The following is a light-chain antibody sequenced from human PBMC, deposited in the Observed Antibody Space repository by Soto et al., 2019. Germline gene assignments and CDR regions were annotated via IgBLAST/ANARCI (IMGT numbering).Light chain of an antibody. J-gene: IGLJ1*01. V-gene: IGLV1-51*01. CDR1: SSNIGGNS. Sequence: QSVLTQPPSVSAAPVQKVTISCSGSSSNIGGNSVSWYQQLPVTAPKLLIYDDNKLPSWIPDRFSGSKSGTSATLGITGLQNGDEDDYYCGAWDSRLXAYVFGTGTKVXV. CDR2: DDN. CDR3: GAWDSRLXAYV.